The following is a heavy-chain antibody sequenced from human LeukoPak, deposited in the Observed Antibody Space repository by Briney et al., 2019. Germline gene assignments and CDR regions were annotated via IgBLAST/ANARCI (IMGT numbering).Heavy chain of an antibody. Sequence: ASVKVSCKASGYTFTSSYMHWVRQAPGQGLEWMGIINPSGGSTSYAQKFQGRVTMTRDTSTSTVYMELSSLRSEDTAVYYCARATAAIQPYYYYGMDVWGQGTTVTVSS. CDR3: ARATAAIQPYYYYGMDV. V-gene: IGHV1-46*01. CDR2: INPSGGST. D-gene: IGHD2-2*01. CDR1: GYTFTSSY. J-gene: IGHJ6*02.